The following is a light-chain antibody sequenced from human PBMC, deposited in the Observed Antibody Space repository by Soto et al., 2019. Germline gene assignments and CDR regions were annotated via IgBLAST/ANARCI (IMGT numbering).Light chain of an antibody. CDR2: DAS. CDR1: HTVRNNY. CDR3: QQFSSYPLT. J-gene: IGKJ4*01. Sequence: ELVFTQSPCTLSLSPGERATLSCRASHTVRNNYLAWYQQKPGQAPRLLIYDASSRATGIPDRFSGGGSGTDFTLTISRLEPEDFAVYYCQQFSSYPLTFGGGTMVAIK. V-gene: IGKV3-20*01.